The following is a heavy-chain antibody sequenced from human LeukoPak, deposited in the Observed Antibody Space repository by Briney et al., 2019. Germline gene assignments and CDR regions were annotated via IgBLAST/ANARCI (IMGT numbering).Heavy chain of an antibody. V-gene: IGHV1-46*01. J-gene: IGHJ4*02. CDR2: INPSGGST. Sequence: ASVKVSCKASGYTFTSYYMHWVRQAPGQGLEWMGIINPSGGSTSYAQKFRGRVTMTRDTSTSTVYMELSSLRSEDTAVYYCARGFLNYYDSSGSLDYWGQGTLVTVSS. D-gene: IGHD3-22*01. CDR3: ARGFLNYYDSSGSLDY. CDR1: GYTFTSYY.